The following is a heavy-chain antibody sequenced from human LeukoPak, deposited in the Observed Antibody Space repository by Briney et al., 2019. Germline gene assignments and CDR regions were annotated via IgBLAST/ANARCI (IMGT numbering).Heavy chain of an antibody. Sequence: GGSLRLSCAASGFTVSRNYMSWVRQAPGKGLEWVSVLYSGGSTNYADSVKGRLTISRDNSKNTLYLQMNSLRAEDTAVYYCARVRDYYDSRGYYFEYFDHWGQGTLVTVSS. D-gene: IGHD3-22*01. CDR1: GFTVSRNY. CDR3: ARVRDYYDSRGYYFEYFDH. CDR2: LYSGGST. J-gene: IGHJ1*01. V-gene: IGHV3-53*01.